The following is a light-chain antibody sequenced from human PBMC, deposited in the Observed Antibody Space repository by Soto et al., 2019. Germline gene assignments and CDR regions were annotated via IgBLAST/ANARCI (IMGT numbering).Light chain of an antibody. V-gene: IGLV1-40*01. J-gene: IGLJ1*01. CDR2: GNI. Sequence: QSVLTQPPSVSGAPGQRVTISCTGSSSNIGAGYDVHWYQQRPGTAPKLLIFGNINRPSGVPDRFSGSKSGTSASLAITGLQAEDEGDYYCQSYDSGVAGSVFGTGTKLTVL. CDR1: SSNIGAGYD. CDR3: QSYDSGVAGSV.